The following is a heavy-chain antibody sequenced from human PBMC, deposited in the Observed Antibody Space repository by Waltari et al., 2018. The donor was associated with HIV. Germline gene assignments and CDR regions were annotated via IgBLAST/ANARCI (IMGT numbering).Heavy chain of an antibody. CDR3: AKESWAHSSGWQFDY. Sequence: QVHLQVSCPGLVMASETLSLTCSVSGGSISGDYWSWIRKPPGKGLVWIGYVYYTGSANYNPSLKSRVTRSLSPAKAKFSLKVNSVTSAETGVYYCAKESWAHSSGWQFDYWGPGILVTVSS. D-gene: IGHD6-19*01. J-gene: IGHJ4*02. CDR1: GGSISGDY. V-gene: IGHV4-59*01. CDR2: VYYTGSA.